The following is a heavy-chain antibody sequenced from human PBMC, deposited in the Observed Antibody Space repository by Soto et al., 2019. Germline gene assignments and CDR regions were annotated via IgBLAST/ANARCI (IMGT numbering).Heavy chain of an antibody. V-gene: IGHV3-30*18. J-gene: IGHJ4*02. CDR3: AKDEIDYGDYFDY. CDR1: GFTFSSYG. Sequence: PGGSLRLSCAASGFTFSSYGMHWVRQAPGKGLEWVAVISYDGSNKYYADSVKGRFTISRDNSKNTLYLQMNSLRAEDTAVYYCAKDEIDYGDYFDYWGQGTLVTVSS. CDR2: ISYDGSNK. D-gene: IGHD4-17*01.